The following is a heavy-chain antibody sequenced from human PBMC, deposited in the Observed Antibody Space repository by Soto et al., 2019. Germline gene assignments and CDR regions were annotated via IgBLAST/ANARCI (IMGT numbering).Heavy chain of an antibody. D-gene: IGHD6-13*01. CDR3: AREDSSSFTQMDV. CDR2: INPSGGST. CDR1: VYTFTIYY. V-gene: IGHV1-46*01. Sequence: ASVKVSCKTSVYTFTIYYMHCVRQAPGQGLEWMGIINPSGGSTSYAQKFQGRVTMTRDTSTSTVYMELSSLRSEDTAVYYCAREDSSSFTQMDVWGQGTTVTVSS. J-gene: IGHJ6*02.